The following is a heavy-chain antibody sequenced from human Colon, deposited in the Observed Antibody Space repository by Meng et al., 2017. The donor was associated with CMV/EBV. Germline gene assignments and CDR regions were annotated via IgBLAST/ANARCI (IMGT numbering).Heavy chain of an antibody. V-gene: IGHV3-48*01. D-gene: IGHD3-10*01. CDR2: IMGNSRTI. CDR1: GFTFSIYS. Sequence: GESLKISCEASGFTFSIYSMNWVRQAPGKGLEWVAHIMGNSRTIYYEDSVKGRFTISIDTSKKHFSLRLSSVTAADTAVYYCARDTFDRRNGMDVWGQGTSVTVSS. CDR3: ARDTFDRRNGMDV. J-gene: IGHJ6*02.